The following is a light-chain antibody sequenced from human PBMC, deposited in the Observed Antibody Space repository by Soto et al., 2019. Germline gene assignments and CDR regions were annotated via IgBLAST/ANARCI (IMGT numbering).Light chain of an antibody. J-gene: IGKJ1*01. CDR1: QSVSSSY. Sequence: EIVLTQSPGTLSLSTGERATLSCRASQSVSSSYLAWYQQKPGQAPRLLIYGASSRATGIPDRFSGSGSGTDFTLTISRLEPEDFAVYYCQQYGSSPELTFGQGTKVDIK. CDR2: GAS. CDR3: QQYGSSPELT. V-gene: IGKV3-20*01.